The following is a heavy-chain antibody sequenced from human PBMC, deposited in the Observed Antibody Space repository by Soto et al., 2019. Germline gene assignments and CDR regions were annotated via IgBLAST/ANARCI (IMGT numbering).Heavy chain of an antibody. V-gene: IGHV3-48*03. D-gene: IGHD3-10*01. CDR2: ISNSGDTI. CDR3: ARTGYKDT. CDR1: GFSFISYE. Sequence: GGSLRLSCAASGFSFISYERNWVRQAPGKGLEWVSSISNSGDTIYYAESVSGRFTIPRETDQNSLFLQMNRLRAEETAFYLCARTGYKDTWGQGTLVTVSS. J-gene: IGHJ4*02.